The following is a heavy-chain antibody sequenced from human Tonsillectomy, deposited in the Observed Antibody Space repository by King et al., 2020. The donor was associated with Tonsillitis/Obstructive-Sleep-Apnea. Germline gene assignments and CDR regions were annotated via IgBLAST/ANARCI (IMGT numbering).Heavy chain of an antibody. Sequence: VQLVESGGGVVQPGRSLRLSCAASGFTFSSYGMHWVRQAPGKGLEWVAVIWYDGSIKYNADSVRGRFTISRENSKNTLYLQVNSLRAEDTAVYYCARVDGYYDSFFDIWGQGTMVTVSS. V-gene: IGHV3-33*01. J-gene: IGHJ3*02. CDR2: IWYDGSIK. D-gene: IGHD3-3*01. CDR3: ARVDGYYDSFFDI. CDR1: GFTFSSYG.